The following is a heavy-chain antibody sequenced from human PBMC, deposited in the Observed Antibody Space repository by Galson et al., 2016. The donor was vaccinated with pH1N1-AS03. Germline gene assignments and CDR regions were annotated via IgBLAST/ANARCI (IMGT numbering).Heavy chain of an antibody. D-gene: IGHD4/OR15-4a*01. J-gene: IGHJ4*02. Sequence: SLRLSCAVGGFTFSSYAMFWVRQAPGKGLEYVSVISGNGFSTYYANSVKDRFTVSRDNSKNTLYLQMGSLRVEDMAVYYCVRGPVSYANYWFPPPDYWGQGTLVTVSS. CDR3: VRGPVSYANYWFPPPDY. V-gene: IGHV3-64*01. CDR1: GFTFSSYA. CDR2: ISGNGFST.